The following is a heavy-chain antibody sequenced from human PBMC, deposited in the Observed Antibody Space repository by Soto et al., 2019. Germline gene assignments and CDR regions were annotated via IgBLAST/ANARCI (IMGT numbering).Heavy chain of an antibody. D-gene: IGHD3-22*01. J-gene: IGHJ6*02. Sequence: SVKVSCKASRGTFSSYAISWVRQAPGQGLEWMGGIIPIFGTANYAQKFQGRVTITADESTSTAYMELSSLRSEDTAVYYCAIDTSVVVILDYYYYGMDVWGQGTTVTVSS. CDR1: RGTFSSYA. V-gene: IGHV1-69*13. CDR3: AIDTSVVVILDYYYYGMDV. CDR2: IIPIFGTA.